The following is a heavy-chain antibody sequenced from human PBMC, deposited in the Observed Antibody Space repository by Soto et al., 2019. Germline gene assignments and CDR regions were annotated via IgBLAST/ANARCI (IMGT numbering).Heavy chain of an antibody. D-gene: IGHD3-10*01. CDR3: ARYFFTLVRGVIPYLDY. V-gene: IGHV1-18*01. CDR2: ISAYNGNT. Sequence: ASLKICCKDSGYTFTIYGISWVLQAPGQGLEWMGWISAYNGNTNYAQKLQGRVTMTTDTSTSTAYMELRSLRSDDTAVYYCARYFFTLVRGVIPYLDYWGQGFLFPFSS. CDR1: GYTFTIYG. J-gene: IGHJ4*02.